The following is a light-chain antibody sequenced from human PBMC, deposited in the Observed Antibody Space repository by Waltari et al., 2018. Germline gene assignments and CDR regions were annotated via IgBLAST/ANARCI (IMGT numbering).Light chain of an antibody. CDR1: QSISSY. CDR3: QQSYSTPRT. J-gene: IGKJ1*01. Sequence: DIQMTQSPSSLSASVGDRVTITCRASQSISSYLNWYQKKTGEAPKLLIYAASSLQSGVPSRFSGSGYGTDFTLTISSLQPEDFATYYCQQSYSTPRTFGQGTKVEIK. V-gene: IGKV1-39*01. CDR2: AAS.